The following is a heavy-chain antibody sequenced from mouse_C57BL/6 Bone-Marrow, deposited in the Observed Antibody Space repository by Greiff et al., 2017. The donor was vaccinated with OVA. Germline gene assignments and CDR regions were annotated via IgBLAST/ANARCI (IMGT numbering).Heavy chain of an antibody. CDR1: GYTFTSYW. CDR3: AGSRLSWCYFDD. V-gene: IGHV1-55*01. CDR2: IYPGSGST. D-gene: IGHD1-1*02. J-gene: IGHJ1*03. Sequence: QVQLQQPGAELVKPGASVKMSCKASGYTFTSYWITWVKQRPGQGLEWIGDIYPGSGSTNYNEKFKSKATLTVDTASSTAYMQRSSLTSEDAAVYDCAGSRLSWCYFDDWGKGTTVTVSS.